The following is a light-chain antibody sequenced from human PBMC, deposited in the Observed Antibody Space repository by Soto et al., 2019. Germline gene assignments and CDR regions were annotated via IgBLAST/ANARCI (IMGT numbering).Light chain of an antibody. V-gene: IGLV1-51*01. J-gene: IGLJ1*01. CDR3: GAWDRSLTVYV. CDR2: DSN. Sequence: QSVLTQPPSVSAAPGQEVTISCSGSISNIGDNSVSWYQQLPGTAPKLLLYDSNKRPSGIPARFSGSKSGTSATLGITGLQTGDEADYYCGAWDRSLTVYVFGSGTKLTVL. CDR1: ISNIGDNS.